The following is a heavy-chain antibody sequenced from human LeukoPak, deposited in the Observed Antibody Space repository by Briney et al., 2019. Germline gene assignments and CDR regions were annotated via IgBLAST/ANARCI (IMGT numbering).Heavy chain of an antibody. CDR3: ARAPHSSAGDNFDY. Sequence: ASVKVSCKASGYTFTSFHMHWVRQAPGQGLEWMGIINPSGGGTSYPQKFQGRVTTTRDTSTSTVYMELSSLRSEDTAVYYCARAPHSSAGDNFDYWGQGTLVTVSS. CDR2: INPSGGGT. J-gene: IGHJ4*02. D-gene: IGHD2-15*01. V-gene: IGHV1-46*01. CDR1: GYTFTSFH.